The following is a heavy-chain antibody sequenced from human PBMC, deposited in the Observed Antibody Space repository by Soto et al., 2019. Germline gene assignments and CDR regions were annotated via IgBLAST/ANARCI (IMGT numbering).Heavy chain of an antibody. J-gene: IGHJ6*02. Sequence: GGSLRLSCAASGFTFSSYSMNWVRQAPGKGLEWVSYISSSSSTIYYADSVKGRFTISRDNAKNSLYLQMNSLRDEDTAVYYCAREESYYDSRYYYYYGMDVWGQGTTVTVSS. D-gene: IGHD3-22*01. V-gene: IGHV3-48*02. CDR2: ISSSSSTI. CDR1: GFTFSSYS. CDR3: AREESYYDSRYYYYYGMDV.